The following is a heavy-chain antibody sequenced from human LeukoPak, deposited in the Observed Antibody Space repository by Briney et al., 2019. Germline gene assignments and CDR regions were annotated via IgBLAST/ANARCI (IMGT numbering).Heavy chain of an antibody. CDR2: INWNSDRI. Sequence: PGGSLRLSCAVSGFTFDDYAMHWVRQVQGKGLEWVSGINWNSDRIVYADSVKGRFTTFRDNAKNSLYLQMNSLRAEDTAFYYCAINGGGDSGYGNFDYWGEGTLVTVSS. CDR3: AINGGGDSGYGNFDY. V-gene: IGHV3-9*01. D-gene: IGHD5-12*01. J-gene: IGHJ4*02. CDR1: GFTFDDYA.